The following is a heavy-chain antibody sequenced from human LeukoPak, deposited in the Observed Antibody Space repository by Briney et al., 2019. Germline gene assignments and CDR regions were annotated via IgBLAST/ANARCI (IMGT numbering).Heavy chain of an antibody. V-gene: IGHV4-59*01. CDR2: IYYSGST. CDR1: GGSISSYY. Sequence: SETLSLTCTVSGGSISSYYWSWIRQPPGKGLEWIGYIYYSGSTNYNPSLKSRVTISVDTSKNQFSLKLSSVTAADTAVYYCAGGYYDFWSGHMDYYFDYWGQGTLVTVSS. J-gene: IGHJ4*02. CDR3: AGGYYDFWSGHMDYYFDY. D-gene: IGHD3-3*01.